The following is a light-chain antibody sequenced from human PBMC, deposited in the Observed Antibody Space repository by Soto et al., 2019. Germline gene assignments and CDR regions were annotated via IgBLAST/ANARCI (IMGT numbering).Light chain of an antibody. V-gene: IGKV1-5*03. Sequence: IQLTQSPSAVSAFVGDRVNITCRASRGVDDWLAWYQQKPGEAPKLLITRTSILKSGVPSRFSGSGSGTEFTLTISSLQPDDFATYYCQQYGHWSRTFGQGTKVEI. CDR3: QQYGHWSRT. CDR1: RGVDDW. J-gene: IGKJ1*01. CDR2: RTS.